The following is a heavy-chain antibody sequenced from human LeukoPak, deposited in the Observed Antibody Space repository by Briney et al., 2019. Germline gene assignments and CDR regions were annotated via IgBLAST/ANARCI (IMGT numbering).Heavy chain of an antibody. V-gene: IGHV3-23*01. J-gene: IGHJ4*02. CDR3: AKTQWKVGATDYFDY. CDR1: GFTFNNYA. Sequence: GGSLRLSCAASGFTFNNYAMTWVRQAPGKGLEWVSNINDNGGKRHYADSVKGRFTISRDNSKNRLFLQMDSLRAEDTAVYYCAKTQWKVGATDYFDYWGQGILVTVSS. CDR2: INDNGGKR. D-gene: IGHD1-26*01.